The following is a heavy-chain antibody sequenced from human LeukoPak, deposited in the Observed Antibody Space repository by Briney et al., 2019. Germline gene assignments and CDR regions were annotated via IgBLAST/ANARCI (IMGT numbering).Heavy chain of an antibody. CDR1: GFTFSLYA. CDR3: AYSSVYYH. Sequence: GGSLRLSCSASGFTFSLYAMHWVRQAPGRGLEYVSAITSNGGSTYYADSVKGRFTISRDNSKNTLYLHMSTLRPEDTAVYYCAYSSVYYHWGQGTLVTVSS. D-gene: IGHD3-22*01. J-gene: IGHJ1*01. CDR2: ITSNGGST. V-gene: IGHV3-64D*06.